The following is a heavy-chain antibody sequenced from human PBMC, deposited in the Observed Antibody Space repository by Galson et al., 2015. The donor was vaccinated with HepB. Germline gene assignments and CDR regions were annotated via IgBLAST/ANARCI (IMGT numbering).Heavy chain of an antibody. Sequence: SETLSLTCTVSGGSISSYYWSWIRQPAGKGLEWIGRIYTSGSTNYNPSLKSRVTMSVDTSKNQFSLKLSSVTAADTAVYYCARDHCSSTSCYEGWGGAFDIWGQGTMVTVSS. CDR3: ARDHCSSTSCYEGWGGAFDI. D-gene: IGHD2-2*01. J-gene: IGHJ3*02. V-gene: IGHV4-4*07. CDR1: GGSISSYY. CDR2: IYTSGST.